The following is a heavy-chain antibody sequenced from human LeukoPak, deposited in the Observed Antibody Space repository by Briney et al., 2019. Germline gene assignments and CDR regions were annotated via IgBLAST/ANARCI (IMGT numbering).Heavy chain of an antibody. V-gene: IGHV1-69*13. D-gene: IGHD3-9*01. J-gene: IGHJ4*02. CDR1: GGTLSDHV. CDR3: ATYDVLTGFEY. CDR2: IIPLKGTS. Sequence: ASVKVSCKASGGTLSDHVISWVRQAPGHGLEWMGGIIPLKGTSKLTQKLQDRATISADESTNTVYMEVSSLRSEDTALYYCATYDVLTGFEYWGQGTLVIVSS.